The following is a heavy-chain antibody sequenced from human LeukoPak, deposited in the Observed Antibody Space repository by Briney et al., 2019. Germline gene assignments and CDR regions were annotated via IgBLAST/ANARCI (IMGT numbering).Heavy chain of an antibody. CDR1: GFTFSDYG. D-gene: IGHD3-10*01. V-gene: IGHV3-33*01. Sequence: GGSLRLSCAVSGFTFSDYGMHWVRQAPGKGLEWVAVIWYDGSNTYYAESVKGRFTISRDNSKNTLYMEMNSLRAEDTAVYYCARARDYGSGKANAFDIWGQGTMVTVSS. CDR2: IWYDGSNT. CDR3: ARARDYGSGKANAFDI. J-gene: IGHJ3*02.